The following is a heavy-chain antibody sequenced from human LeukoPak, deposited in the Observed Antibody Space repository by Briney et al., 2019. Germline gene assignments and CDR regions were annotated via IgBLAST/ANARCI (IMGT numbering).Heavy chain of an antibody. V-gene: IGHV3-30*03. J-gene: IGHJ4*02. Sequence: RSLRLSCAASGFTFSSYGMHWVRQAPGKGLEWVAVISYDGSNKYYADSVKGRFTISRDNAKNSLYLQMNSLRAEDTAVYYCARDSSSSWDGGFDYWGQGTLVTVSS. D-gene: IGHD6-13*01. CDR3: ARDSSSSWDGGFDY. CDR2: ISYDGSNK. CDR1: GFTFSSYG.